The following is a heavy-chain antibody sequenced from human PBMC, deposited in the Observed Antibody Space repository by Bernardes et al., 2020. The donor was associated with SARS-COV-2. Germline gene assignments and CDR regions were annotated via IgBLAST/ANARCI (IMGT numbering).Heavy chain of an antibody. CDR3: ARGNWNDEQYYYYGMDV. J-gene: IGHJ6*02. V-gene: IGHV1-18*04. Sequence: ASVKVSCKASGYTFTSYGISWVRQAPGQGLEWMGWIRAYNGNTNYAQKLQGRVTMTTDTSTSTAYMELRSLRSDDTAVYYCARGNWNDEQYYYYGMDVWGQGTTVTVSS. D-gene: IGHD1-1*01. CDR1: GYTFTSYG. CDR2: IRAYNGNT.